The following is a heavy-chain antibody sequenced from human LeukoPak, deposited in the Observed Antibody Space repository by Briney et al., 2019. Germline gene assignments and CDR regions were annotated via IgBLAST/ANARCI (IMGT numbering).Heavy chain of an antibody. CDR2: IYYSGST. CDR1: GFTFSSYS. CDR3: ARDRGIAGRFDY. J-gene: IGHJ4*02. D-gene: IGHD6-13*01. V-gene: IGHV4-59*01. Sequence: PGGSLRLSCAASGFTFSSYSMNWVRQPPGKGLEWIGYIYYSGSTNYNPSLKSRVTISVDTSKNQFSLKLSSVTAADTAVYYCARDRGIAGRFDYWGQGTLVTVSS.